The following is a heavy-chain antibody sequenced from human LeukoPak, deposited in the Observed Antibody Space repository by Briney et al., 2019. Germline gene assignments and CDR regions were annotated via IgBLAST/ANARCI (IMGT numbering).Heavy chain of an antibody. CDR1: GYTLTELS. CDR2: FDPEDGET. CDR3: ARDEGLGGSYSG. V-gene: IGHV1-24*01. J-gene: IGHJ4*02. D-gene: IGHD3-10*01. Sequence: APVKVSCKVSGYTLTELSMHWVRQAPGKGLEWMGGFDPEDGETIYAQKFQGRVTMTEDTSTDTAYMELSSLRSEDTAVYYCARDEGLGGSYSGWSQGTLVTVSS.